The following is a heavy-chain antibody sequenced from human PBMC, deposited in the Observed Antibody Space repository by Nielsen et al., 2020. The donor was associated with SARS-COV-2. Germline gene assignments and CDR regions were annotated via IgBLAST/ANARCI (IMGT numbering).Heavy chain of an antibody. CDR3: ASLGAILPLDY. Sequence: SCAASGFSFSGYWMHWVRQAPGKGLEWVSGISWNSGSIGYADSVKGRFTISRDNAKNSLYLQMNSLRAEDTALYYCASLGAILPLDYWGQGTLVTVSS. CDR2: ISWNSGSI. J-gene: IGHJ4*02. D-gene: IGHD1-26*01. CDR1: GFSFSGYW. V-gene: IGHV3-9*01.